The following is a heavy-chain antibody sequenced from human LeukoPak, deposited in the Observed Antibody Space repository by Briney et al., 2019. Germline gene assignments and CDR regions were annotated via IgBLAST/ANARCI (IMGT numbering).Heavy chain of an antibody. CDR2: IYSGGST. CDR3: ARDHLSYCSGGSCSDY. D-gene: IGHD2-15*01. Sequence: GGSLRPSCAASGFTVSSNYMSWVRQAPGKGLEWVSVIYSGGSTYYADSVKGRFTISRDNSKNTLYLQMNSLRAEDTAVYYCARDHLSYCSGGSCSDYWGQGTLVTVSS. J-gene: IGHJ4*02. CDR1: GFTVSSNY. V-gene: IGHV3-66*01.